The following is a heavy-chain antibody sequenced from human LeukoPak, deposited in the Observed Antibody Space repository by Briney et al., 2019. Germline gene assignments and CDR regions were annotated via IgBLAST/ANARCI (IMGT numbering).Heavy chain of an antibody. D-gene: IGHD3-22*01. CDR1: GFTFSSYSM. V-gene: IGHV4-4*02. J-gene: IGHJ4*02. CDR2: IYHSGST. CDR3: ASGGKGIPYYYDSSGYYQVDY. Sequence: GSLRLSCAASGFTFSSYSMNWVRQAPGKGLEWIGEIYHSGSTNYNPSLKSRVTISVDKSKNQFSLKLSSVTAADTAVYYCASGGKGIPYYYDSSGYYQVDYWGQGTLVTVSS.